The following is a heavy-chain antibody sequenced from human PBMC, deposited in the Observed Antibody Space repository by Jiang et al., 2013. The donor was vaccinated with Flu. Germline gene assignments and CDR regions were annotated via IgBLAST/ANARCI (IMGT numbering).Heavy chain of an antibody. CDR1: GGTFSSYA. J-gene: IGHJ6*02. CDR3: ARGGIIGTTGSVYYDYGMDV. D-gene: IGHD1-7*01. V-gene: IGHV1-69*01. CDR2: IIPVFGTT. Sequence: SGAEVKKPGSSVKVSCKASGGTFSSYAISWVRQAPGQGLEWMGGIIPVFGTTNYAQNFQGRVTITADESTSIAYMELSSLRSEDTAVYYCARGGIIGTTGSVYYDYGMDVWGQGTT.